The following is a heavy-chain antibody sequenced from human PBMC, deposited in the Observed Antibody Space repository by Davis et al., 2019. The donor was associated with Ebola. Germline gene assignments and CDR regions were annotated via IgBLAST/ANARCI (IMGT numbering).Heavy chain of an antibody. V-gene: IGHV3-7*01. CDR3: GHTD. Sequence: PGGSLRLSCAASGLTFSNYWMNWVRQAPGKGLEWVANINPDESGKYYVDSVKGRFTISRDNAKNSLYLQMNNLRAEDTAVYYCGHTDWGQGTLVTVSS. CDR2: INPDESGK. J-gene: IGHJ4*02. CDR1: GLTFSNYW.